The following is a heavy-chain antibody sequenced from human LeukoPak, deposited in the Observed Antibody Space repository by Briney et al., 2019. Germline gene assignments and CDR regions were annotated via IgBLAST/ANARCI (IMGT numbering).Heavy chain of an antibody. CDR2: INQDGSAQ. CDR1: GFTSGTSW. Sequence: GGSLRLSCAASGFTSGTSWMSGVRQAPGKGLEWVANINQDGSAQYYVDSVKGRFTISRDNAKSSLYLQMNSLRAEDTAVYYCARSARWGQGTLVTVSS. J-gene: IGHJ4*02. V-gene: IGHV3-7*01. CDR3: ARSAR.